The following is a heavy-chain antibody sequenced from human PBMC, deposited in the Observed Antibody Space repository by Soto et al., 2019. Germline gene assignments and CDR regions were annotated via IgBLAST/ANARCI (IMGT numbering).Heavy chain of an antibody. CDR3: AKDRNVLVWFGEPIPSFDY. V-gene: IGHV3-23*01. CDR1: GFTFSSYA. D-gene: IGHD3-10*01. J-gene: IGHJ4*02. CDR2: ISGSGGST. Sequence: EVQLLESGGGLVQPGGSLRLSCAASGFTFSSYAMSWVRQAPGKGLEWVSAISGSGGSTYYADSVKGRFTISRDNSKNTLYLQMNSLRADDTAVYYCAKDRNVLVWFGEPIPSFDYWGQGTLVTVSS.